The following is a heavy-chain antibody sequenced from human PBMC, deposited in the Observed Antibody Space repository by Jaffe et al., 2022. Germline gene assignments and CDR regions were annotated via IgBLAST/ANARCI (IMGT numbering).Heavy chain of an antibody. Sequence: QVQLVQSGAEVKKPGSSVKVSCKASGGTFSSYAISWVRQAPGQGLEWMGGIIPIFGTANYAQKFQGRVTITADESTSTAYMELSSLRSEDTAVYYCARGVPEYSGYPHYYYYMDVWGKGTTVTVSS. CDR3: ARGVPEYSGYPHYYYYMDV. CDR1: GGTFSSYA. CDR2: IIPIFGTA. D-gene: IGHD5-12*01. J-gene: IGHJ6*03. V-gene: IGHV1-69*01.